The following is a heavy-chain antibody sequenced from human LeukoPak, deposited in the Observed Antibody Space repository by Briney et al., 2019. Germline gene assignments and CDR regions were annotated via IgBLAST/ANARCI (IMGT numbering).Heavy chain of an antibody. D-gene: IGHD3-3*01. V-gene: IGHV1-18*01. Sequence: EASVKVSCKASGYTFTSYGISGVRQAPGQGLEWMGWISAYNGNTNYAQKLQGRVTMTTDTSTSTDYMELRSLRSDDTAVYYCAREPTIFGVVLSRPFDYWGQGTLVTVSS. J-gene: IGHJ4*02. CDR3: AREPTIFGVVLSRPFDY. CDR2: ISAYNGNT. CDR1: GYTFTSYG.